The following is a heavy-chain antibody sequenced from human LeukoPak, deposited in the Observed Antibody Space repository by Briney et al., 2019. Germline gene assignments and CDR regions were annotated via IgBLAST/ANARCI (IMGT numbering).Heavy chain of an antibody. D-gene: IGHD3-10*01. CDR1: GGSITSVY. CDR3: ARVGSGTEEFVAFDI. J-gene: IGHJ3*02. CDR2: MYHIGTT. V-gene: IGHV4-59*01. Sequence: PSETLFLTCTVSGGSITSVYWGWIRQPPGKGLEWIVFMYHIGTTSYNPSRRIRLSMSVDTTKTHLSLQLTSVTAADTAMYYCARVGSGTEEFVAFDIWGPGTMVTVSP.